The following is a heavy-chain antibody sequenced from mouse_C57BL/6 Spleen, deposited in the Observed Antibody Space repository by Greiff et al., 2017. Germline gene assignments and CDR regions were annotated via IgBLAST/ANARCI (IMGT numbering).Heavy chain of an antibody. D-gene: IGHD1-1*01. J-gene: IGHJ1*03. CDR1: GYTFTSYW. Sequence: QVQLQQPGAELVMPGASVKLSCKASGYTFTSYWMHWVKQRPGQGLEWIGEIDPSDSYTNYNQKFKGKSTLTVDKSSSTAYMQLSSLTSEDSAVYYCARYPLYGSGPHWYFDVWGTGTTVTVSS. CDR3: ARYPLYGSGPHWYFDV. CDR2: IDPSDSYT. V-gene: IGHV1-69*01.